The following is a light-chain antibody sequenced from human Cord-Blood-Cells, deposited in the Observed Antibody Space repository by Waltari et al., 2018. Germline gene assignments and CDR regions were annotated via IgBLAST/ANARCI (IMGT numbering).Light chain of an antibody. CDR2: DVS. CDR3: SSYTSSSTLV. CDR1: TCYVAGHNY. Sequence: QSALTQPASVPGSPGQSITIPCTVTTCYVAGHNYGSWYQQHQGKVPKLMIYDVSNRPSGVSNRFSGSKSVNTASLTISGLQAEDEADYYCSSYTSSSTLVFGTGTKVTVL. J-gene: IGLJ1*01. V-gene: IGLV2-14*03.